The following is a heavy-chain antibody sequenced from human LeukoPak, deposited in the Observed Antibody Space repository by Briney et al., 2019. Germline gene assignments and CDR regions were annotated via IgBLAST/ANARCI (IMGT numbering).Heavy chain of an antibody. D-gene: IGHD3-22*01. J-gene: IGHJ4*02. CDR2: INPNSGGT. CDR1: GYTFTGYY. V-gene: IGHV1-2*06. Sequence: ASVKVSCKASGYTFTGYYMHWVRQAPGQGLEWMGRINPNSGGTNYAQKFQGRVTMTRDKSISTAYMELSRLRSDDTAVYYCACDLSFNYDSSGYYYDWGQGTLVTVSS. CDR3: ACDLSFNYDSSGYYYD.